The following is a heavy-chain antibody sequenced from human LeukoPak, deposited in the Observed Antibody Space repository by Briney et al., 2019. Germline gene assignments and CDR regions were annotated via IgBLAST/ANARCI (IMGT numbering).Heavy chain of an antibody. CDR3: ARWRGDYDYWFDP. D-gene: IGHD4-17*01. V-gene: IGHV4-61*02. J-gene: IGHJ5*02. CDR1: GGSISSGSYY. CDR2: IYTSGST. Sequence: SQTLSLTCTVSGGSISSGSYYWSWIRQPAGKGLEWIGRIYTSGSTNYNPSLKGRVTISVDTSKNQFSLKLSSVTAADTAVYYCARWRGDYDYWFDPWGQGTLVTVSS.